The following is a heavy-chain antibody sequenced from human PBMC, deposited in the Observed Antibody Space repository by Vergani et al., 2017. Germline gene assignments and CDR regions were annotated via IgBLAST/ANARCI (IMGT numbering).Heavy chain of an antibody. CDR2: IYYSGST. CDR1: GGSISSSSYY. CDR3: ATPPSGSYFQWDY. D-gene: IGHD1-26*01. J-gene: IGHJ4*02. V-gene: IGHV4-39*01. Sequence: QLQLQESGPGLVKPSETLSLTCTVSGGSISSSSYYWGWLRQPPGKGLEWIGSIYYSGSTYYNPSLKSRVTISVDTSKNQFSLKLSSVTAADTAVYYCATPPSGSYFQWDYWGQGTLVTVSS.